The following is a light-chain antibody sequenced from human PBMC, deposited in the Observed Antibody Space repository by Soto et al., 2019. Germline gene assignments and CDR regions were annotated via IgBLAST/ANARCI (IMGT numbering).Light chain of an antibody. Sequence: QSVLTQPPSASATPGQKVIISCSGSISNIGKNAVKWYQQFPGTAPKLLIHSDDQRPSGVPDRFSGSRSGTSASLTISGLQSEDEAHYYCGAWDDSLSGLVFGGGTKVTV. CDR3: GAWDDSLSGLV. CDR2: SDD. J-gene: IGLJ3*02. V-gene: IGLV1-44*01. CDR1: ISNIGKNA.